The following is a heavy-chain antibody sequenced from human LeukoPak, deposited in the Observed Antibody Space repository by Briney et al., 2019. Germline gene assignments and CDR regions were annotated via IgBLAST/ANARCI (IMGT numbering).Heavy chain of an antibody. V-gene: IGHV4-59*08. D-gene: IGHD2-15*01. CDR2: IFYTGST. CDR3: ARLGSGAWPYYFDY. Sequence: ETLSLTCTVSGGSIGSYYWSWIRQPPGKGLEWIGYIFYTGSTNYNPSLKSRITVSVDASKNQFPLKLSSVTAADTAVYYCARLGSGAWPYYFDYWGQGTLVTVSS. CDR1: GGSIGSYY. J-gene: IGHJ4*02.